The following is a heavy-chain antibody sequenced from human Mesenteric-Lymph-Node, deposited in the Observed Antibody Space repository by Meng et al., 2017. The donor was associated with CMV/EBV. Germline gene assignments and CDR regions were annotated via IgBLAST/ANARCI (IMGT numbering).Heavy chain of an antibody. CDR2: ISYDGSNK. V-gene: IGHV3-30*04. Sequence: GESLKISCAASGFTFSSYAMHWVRQAPGKGLEWVAVISYDGSNKYYADSVKGRFTISRDNSKNTLYLQMNSLRAEDTAVYYCARDGKPQRLRFLEWDDPKSEFYYGMDVWGQGTTVTVSS. CDR3: ARDGKPQRLRFLEWDDPKSEFYYGMDV. CDR1: GFTFSSYA. J-gene: IGHJ6*02. D-gene: IGHD3-3*01.